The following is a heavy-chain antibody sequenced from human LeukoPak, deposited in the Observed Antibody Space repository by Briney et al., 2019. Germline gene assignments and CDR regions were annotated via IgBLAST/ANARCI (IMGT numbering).Heavy chain of an antibody. J-gene: IGHJ6*02. CDR1: GFTFSSYG. CDR2: IWYDGSNK. V-gene: IGHV3-33*01. Sequence: GGSLRLSCAASGFTFSSYGMHWVRQAPGRGLEWVAVIWYDGSNKYYADSVKGRFTISRDNSKNTLYLQMNSLRAEDTAVYYCAREYYDFWSGYYGYYYYYYGMDVWGQGTTVTVSS. D-gene: IGHD3-3*01. CDR3: AREYYDFWSGYYGYYYYYYGMDV.